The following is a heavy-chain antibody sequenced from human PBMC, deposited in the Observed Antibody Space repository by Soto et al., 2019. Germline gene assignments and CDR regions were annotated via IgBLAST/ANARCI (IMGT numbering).Heavy chain of an antibody. D-gene: IGHD3-10*01. J-gene: IGHJ3*02. CDR3: SRGRTGMDAFDI. CDR2: ISHTGTT. Sequence: QVQLQESGPGLVKPSETLSLTCTVSGGSISSYYWSWIRQSPGKGLEWVAYISHTGTTDYNPSLKSRLPLALDTSRHRSPLKLPSVTAADTAVYYGSRGRTGMDAFDIWGQGTKVTVSP. V-gene: IGHV4-59*01. CDR1: GGSISSYY.